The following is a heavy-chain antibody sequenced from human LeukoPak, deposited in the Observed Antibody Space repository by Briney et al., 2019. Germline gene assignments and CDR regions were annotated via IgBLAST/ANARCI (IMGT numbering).Heavy chain of an antibody. CDR2: ISSSSSYI. CDR1: GFTFSSYS. Sequence: GGSLRLSCAASGFTFSSYSMNWVRQAPGKGLEWVSSISSSSSYIYYADSVKGRFTISRDNAKNSLYLQMNSLRAEDTAVYYCARDQWSPYYFDYWGQGTLVTVSS. V-gene: IGHV3-21*01. D-gene: IGHD2-15*01. CDR3: ARDQWSPYYFDY. J-gene: IGHJ4*02.